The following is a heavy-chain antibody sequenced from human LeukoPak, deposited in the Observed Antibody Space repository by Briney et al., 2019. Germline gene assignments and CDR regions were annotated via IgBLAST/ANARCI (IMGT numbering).Heavy chain of an antibody. CDR2: ISHEGSNQ. D-gene: IGHD6-19*01. CDR1: GFSFSSYG. Sequence: PGGSLRLSCAVSGFSFSSYGMHWVRQAPGKGLEWVAVISHEGSNQYYGDSVKGRFTVSRDESKNMVYLQMNSLRVEDTAVYYCARTREQWQVLDYWGQGTLVTVSS. V-gene: IGHV3-30*03. CDR3: ARTREQWQVLDY. J-gene: IGHJ4*02.